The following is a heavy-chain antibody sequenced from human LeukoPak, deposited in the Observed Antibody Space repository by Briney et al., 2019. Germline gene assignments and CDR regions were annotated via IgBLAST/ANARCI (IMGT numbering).Heavy chain of an antibody. D-gene: IGHD7-27*01. Sequence: GGSLRLSCAASGFSISSYFMTWVRQAPGKGLEWVANIKEDGSDIYYVDSVKGRFTISRDNAKNSLHLQMNSLRVEDTAVYYCARESNWGGDAFDIWGLGTMVSVSS. V-gene: IGHV3-7*01. CDR3: ARESNWGGDAFDI. J-gene: IGHJ3*02. CDR1: GFSISSYF. CDR2: IKEDGSDI.